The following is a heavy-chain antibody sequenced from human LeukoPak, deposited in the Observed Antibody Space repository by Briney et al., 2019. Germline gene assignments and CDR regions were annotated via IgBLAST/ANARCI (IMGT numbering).Heavy chain of an antibody. V-gene: IGHV4-61*02. J-gene: IGHJ4*02. D-gene: IGHD1-26*01. Sequence: SQTLSLTCTVSGGSISSGNYYWSWIRQPAGKGLEWIGRIYTSGSTNYNPSLKSRVTISVDTSKNQFSLKLSSVTAADTAVYYCARGSYSIEYWGQGTLVTVSS. CDR2: IYTSGST. CDR3: ARGSYSIEY. CDR1: GGSISSGNYY.